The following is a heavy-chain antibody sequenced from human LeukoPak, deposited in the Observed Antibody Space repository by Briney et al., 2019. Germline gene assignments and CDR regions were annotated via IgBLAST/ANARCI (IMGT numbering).Heavy chain of an antibody. CDR1: GFTFSSYS. V-gene: IGHV3-21*01. CDR3: AQNKFWVRSSALEF. J-gene: IGHJ4*02. Sequence: GGSLRLSCAASGFTFSSYSMNWVRQAPGKRLEWVSSISSSSSYIYYADSVKGRFTISRANAKTSLYLQINSPIAEDTAVYYWAQNKFWVRSSALEFWGQGTLVTVSS. CDR2: ISSSSSYI. D-gene: IGHD1-1*01.